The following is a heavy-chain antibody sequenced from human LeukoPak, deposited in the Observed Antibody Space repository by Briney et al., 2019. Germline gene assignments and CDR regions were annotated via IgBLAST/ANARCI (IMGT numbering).Heavy chain of an antibody. Sequence: GGSLRLSCAASGFTFSYYGMHWVRQAPGKGLEWVAFTRYDGNNKFYVDSVKGRFTISRDNSKNTLYLQMNSLRAEDTAVYYCAKDGMLSSIEYYYYMDVWGKGTTVTVSS. D-gene: IGHD2-2*01. V-gene: IGHV3-30*02. CDR2: TRYDGNNK. CDR3: AKDGMLSSIEYYYYMDV. CDR1: GFTFSYYG. J-gene: IGHJ6*03.